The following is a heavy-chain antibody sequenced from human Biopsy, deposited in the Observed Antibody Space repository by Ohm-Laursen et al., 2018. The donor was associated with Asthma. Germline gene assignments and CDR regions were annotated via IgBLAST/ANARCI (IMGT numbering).Heavy chain of an antibody. Sequence: GSSVKVSCKASGYTFTSYSMHWVRQAPGQGLEWMGIIDPSGGSTSYAQKFQGRVTMTTDTSTSTAYMELRSLRSDDTAVYYCARDGPVGAPSDYWGQGTLVTVSS. J-gene: IGHJ4*02. CDR2: IDPSGGST. CDR1: GYTFTSYS. D-gene: IGHD1-26*01. CDR3: ARDGPVGAPSDY. V-gene: IGHV1-46*01.